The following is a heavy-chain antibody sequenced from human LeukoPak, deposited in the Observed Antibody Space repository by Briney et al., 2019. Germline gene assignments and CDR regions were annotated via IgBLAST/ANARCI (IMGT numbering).Heavy chain of an antibody. CDR3: ARRIAVAGGWFDP. CDR1: GGSISSINYH. D-gene: IGHD6-19*01. V-gene: IGHV4-39*01. Sequence: PSETLSLTCTVSGGSISSINYHWSWIRQPPGKGLEWIGSISYSGNTFYNPSLKSRVTISVDTSKNQFSLKLSSVTAADTAVYYCARRIAVAGGWFDPWGQGTLVTVSS. CDR2: ISYSGNT. J-gene: IGHJ5*02.